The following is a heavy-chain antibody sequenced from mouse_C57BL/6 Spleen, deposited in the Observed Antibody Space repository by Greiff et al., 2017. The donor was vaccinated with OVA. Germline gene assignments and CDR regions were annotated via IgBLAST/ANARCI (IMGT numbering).Heavy chain of an antibody. CDR1: GYTFTDHT. J-gene: IGHJ3*01. CDR2: IYPRDGST. V-gene: IGHV1-78*01. Sequence: VQLQQSDAELVKPGASVKISCKVSGYTFTDHTIHWMKQRPEQGLEWIGYIYPRDGSTKYNEKFKGKATLTADKSSSTAYMQLNSLTSGDSAVYVLARGAAQATGAWFAYWGQGTLVTVSA. D-gene: IGHD3-2*02. CDR3: ARGAAQATGAWFAY.